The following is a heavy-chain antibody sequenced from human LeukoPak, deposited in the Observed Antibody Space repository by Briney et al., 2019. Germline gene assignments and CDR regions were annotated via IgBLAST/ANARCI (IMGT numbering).Heavy chain of an antibody. D-gene: IGHD3-22*01. CDR3: ARAYYNSSGSIDY. J-gene: IGHJ4*02. CDR2: IYYSGSN. V-gene: IGHV4-59*01. CDR1: GGAITSYY. Sequence: SETLSLTCTVPGGAITSYYWSWIRQPPGKGLGGMGHIYYSGSNYYTPYLKSRVTILVDTSKKQFCLKLSYGTAADTAVYYCARAYYNSSGSIDYWGQGTLVTVSS.